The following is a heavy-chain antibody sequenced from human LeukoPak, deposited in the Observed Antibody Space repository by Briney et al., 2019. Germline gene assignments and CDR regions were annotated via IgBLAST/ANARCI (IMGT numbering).Heavy chain of an antibody. D-gene: IGHD5-18*01. CDR2: IYTSGST. J-gene: IGHJ5*02. Sequence: SETLSLTCTVSGGSISSYYWSWIRQPAGKGLEWIGRIYTSGSTNYNPSLKGRVTMSVDTSKNQFSLKLSSVTAADTAVYYCARERGYSYGTPGSNNWFDPWGQGTLVTVSS. V-gene: IGHV4-4*07. CDR1: GGSISSYY. CDR3: ARERGYSYGTPGSNNWFDP.